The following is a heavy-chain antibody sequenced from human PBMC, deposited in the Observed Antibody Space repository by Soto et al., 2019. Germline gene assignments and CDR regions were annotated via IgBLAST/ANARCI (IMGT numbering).Heavy chain of an antibody. Sequence: GGSLRLSCAASGFTFSSYAMSWVRQAPGKGLEWVSAISGSGGSTYYADSVKGRLTISRDNSKNTLYPQMNSLRAEDTAVYYCAKDPRQTYCSGGSCNQGGFDYWGQGTLVTVSS. CDR3: AKDPRQTYCSGGSCNQGGFDY. V-gene: IGHV3-23*01. CDR1: GFTFSSYA. CDR2: ISGSGGST. D-gene: IGHD2-15*01. J-gene: IGHJ4*02.